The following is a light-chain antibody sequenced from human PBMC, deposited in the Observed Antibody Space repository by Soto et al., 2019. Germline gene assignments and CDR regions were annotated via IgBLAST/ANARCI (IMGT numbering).Light chain of an antibody. J-gene: IGKJ2*01. CDR3: MQALQVPHT. Sequence: DIVMTQSPLSLPVTPGEPASISCRSSQSLLYSNGYNYLDWYLQKPGQSPQLLIYLGSNRASGVPDRCSGSGSGTDFPLKISRVEAEDVGVYYCMQALQVPHTFGQGTKLEIK. V-gene: IGKV2-28*01. CDR2: LGS. CDR1: QSLLYSNGYNY.